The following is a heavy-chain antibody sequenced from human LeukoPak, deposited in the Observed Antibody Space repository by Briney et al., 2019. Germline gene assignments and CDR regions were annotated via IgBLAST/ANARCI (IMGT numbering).Heavy chain of an antibody. D-gene: IGHD4-23*01. Sequence: GGSLRLSCAASRFKPDDDAMRWVRDGPRKRLRWVSGISPKSGVIAYAGSVQGRFTISRHNAKTTLYLQMNSLTTEDTALYYCAKSYTHYGGNSADAFDLWGQGTLVTVSS. CDR1: RFKPDDDA. CDR2: ISPKSGVI. V-gene: IGHV3-9*02. J-gene: IGHJ3*01. CDR3: AKSYTHYGGNSADAFDL.